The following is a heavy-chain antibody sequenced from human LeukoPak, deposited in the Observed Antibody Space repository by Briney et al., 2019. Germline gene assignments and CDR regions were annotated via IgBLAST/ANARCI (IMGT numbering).Heavy chain of an antibody. CDR3: ARNSNSRLDY. CDR1: GYSISSGYY. V-gene: IGHV4-38-2*02. D-gene: IGHD4-11*01. J-gene: IGHJ4*02. Sequence: SETLSLTCTVSGYSISSGYYWGWIRQPPGKGLEWIGSIYHSGSTYYNPSLKSRVTISVDTSKNQFSLKLGSVTAADTAVYYCARNSNSRLDYWGQGTLVTVSS. CDR2: IYHSGST.